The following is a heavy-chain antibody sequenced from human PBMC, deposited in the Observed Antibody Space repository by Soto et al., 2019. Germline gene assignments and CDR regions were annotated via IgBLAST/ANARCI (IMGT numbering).Heavy chain of an antibody. CDR2: IRSKGNNYAT. V-gene: IGHV3-73*01. D-gene: IGHD6-6*01. J-gene: IGHJ2*01. Sequence: EVQLVESGGGLVQPGGSLKVSCAASGFTFSDFAMHWVRQASGKGLEWVGRIRSKGNNYATEYAASVKGRFTISRDDSXXXAXLXXXXXXXXXXXXXYCTRYSSSSKRYFDVWGRGTLVTVSS. CDR1: GFTFSDFA. CDR3: TRYSSSSKRYFDV.